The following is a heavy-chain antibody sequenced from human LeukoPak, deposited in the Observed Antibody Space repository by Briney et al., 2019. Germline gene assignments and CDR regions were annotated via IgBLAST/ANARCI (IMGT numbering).Heavy chain of an antibody. CDR1: GYTFTGYY. CDR3: ARVKLTRFLEWLSAFDY. J-gene: IGHJ4*02. CDR2: INPNSGGT. V-gene: IGHV1-2*02. Sequence: GASVKVSCKASGYTFTGYYMHWVRQAPGQGLEWMGWINPNSGGTNYAQKFQGRVTMTRDTSISTAYMELSRLRSDDTAVYYCARVKLTRFLEWLSAFDYWGQGTLVTVSS. D-gene: IGHD3-3*01.